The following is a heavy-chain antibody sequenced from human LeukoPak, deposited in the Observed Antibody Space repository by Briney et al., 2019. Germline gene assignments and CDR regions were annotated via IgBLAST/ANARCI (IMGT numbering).Heavy chain of an antibody. Sequence: GGSLRLSCAASGFTFSSYAMNWVRQAPGKGLEWVSAISGSGGSTYYADSVKGRFTISRDNSKNTLYLQMNSLRAEDTAVYYYASLGCYYDSSCYDPRDGFDIWGQGTMVTVSS. D-gene: IGHD3-22*01. CDR1: GFTFSSYA. J-gene: IGHJ3*02. CDR2: ISGSGGST. CDR3: ASLGCYYDSSCYDPRDGFDI. V-gene: IGHV3-23*01.